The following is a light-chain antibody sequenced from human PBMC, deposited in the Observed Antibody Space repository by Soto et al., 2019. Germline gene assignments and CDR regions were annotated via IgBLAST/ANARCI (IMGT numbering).Light chain of an antibody. J-gene: IGKJ4*01. V-gene: IGKV3-11*01. CDR3: QQRSNWLT. Sequence: EIVLTQSQATLSLSPGERATLSCRASQSVSSYLAWYQQKPGQAPRLLIYDASNRATGIPARFSGSGSGTDFTLNISSLEPEDFAVYYCQQRSNWLTFGGGTKVEIK. CDR1: QSVSSY. CDR2: DAS.